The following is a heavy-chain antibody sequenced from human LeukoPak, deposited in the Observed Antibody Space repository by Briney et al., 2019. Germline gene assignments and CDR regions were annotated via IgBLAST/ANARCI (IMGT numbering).Heavy chain of an antibody. Sequence: SETLFLTCTVSGGSISSSSYYWGWIRQPPGKGLEWIGSIYYSGSTYYNPSLKSRVTISVDTSKNQFSLKLSSVTAADTAVYYCARGEYVSSWEYNWFDPWGQGTLVTVSS. CDR2: IYYSGST. CDR1: GGSISSSSYY. CDR3: ARGEYVSSWEYNWFDP. J-gene: IGHJ5*02. D-gene: IGHD6-13*01. V-gene: IGHV4-39*07.